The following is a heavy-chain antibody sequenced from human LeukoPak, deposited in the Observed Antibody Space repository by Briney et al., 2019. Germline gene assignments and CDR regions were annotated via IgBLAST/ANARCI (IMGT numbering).Heavy chain of an antibody. CDR3: ARKGPNSSGWYFFDY. CDR2: IIPILGIA. V-gene: IGHV1-69*10. D-gene: IGHD6-19*01. J-gene: IGHJ4*02. Sequence: GASVKVSCKASGGTFSSYAISWVRQAPGQGLEWMGGIIPILGIANYAQKFQGRVTITADKSTSTAYMELSSLRSEDTAVYYCARKGPNSSGWYFFDYWGQGTLVTVSS. CDR1: GGTFSSYA.